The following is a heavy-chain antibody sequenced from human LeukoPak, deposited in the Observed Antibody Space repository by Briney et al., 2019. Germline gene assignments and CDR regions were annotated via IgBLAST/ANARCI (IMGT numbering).Heavy chain of an antibody. CDR2: ISAYNGNT. CDR1: GYTFTSYG. V-gene: IGHV1-18*01. D-gene: IGHD2-8*01. J-gene: IGHJ3*02. Sequence: ASVKVSCKASGYTFTSYGISWVRQAPGQGLEWMGWISAYNGNTNYAQKLQGRVTMTTDTSTSTAYMELRSLRSDDTAVYYCARGPQHLDIVLMVYADAFDIWGQGTMVTVSS. CDR3: ARGPQHLDIVLMVYADAFDI.